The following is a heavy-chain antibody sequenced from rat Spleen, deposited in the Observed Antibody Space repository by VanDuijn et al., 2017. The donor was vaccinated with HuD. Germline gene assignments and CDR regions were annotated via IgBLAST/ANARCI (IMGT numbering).Heavy chain of an antibody. CDR2: MKYHGDT. Sequence: QVQLRESGPGLVQPSQTLSLTCTVSGLSLPSNSVSWIRQPPGKGLEWMGRMKYHGDTSYNSALKSRLSISRDTSKNQVFLKMYSLQTDDTGTYYCTRESPYRKGFDYWGQGVMVTVSS. V-gene: IGHV2-63*01. CDR3: TRESPYRKGFDY. J-gene: IGHJ2*01. CDR1: GLSLPSNS. D-gene: IGHD1-11*01.